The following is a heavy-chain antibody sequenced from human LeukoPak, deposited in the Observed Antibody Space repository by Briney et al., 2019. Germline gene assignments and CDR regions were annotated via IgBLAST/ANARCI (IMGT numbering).Heavy chain of an antibody. CDR3: ARVKISNYGSDYDY. CDR2: ISPNSGGT. Sequence: VASVKVSCKAPGYTFFVNNIHWVRQAPGQGLEWMGWISPNSGGTNYAQNFQGRVTMTRDTSISTAYMELSRLRSDDTAVYYCARVKISNYGSDYDYWGQGTLVTVSS. D-gene: IGHD3-10*01. J-gene: IGHJ4*02. CDR1: GYTFFVNN. V-gene: IGHV1-2*02.